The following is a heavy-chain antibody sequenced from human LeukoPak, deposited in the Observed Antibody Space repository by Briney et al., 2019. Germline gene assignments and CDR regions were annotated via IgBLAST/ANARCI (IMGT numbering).Heavy chain of an antibody. CDR1: GFTFSSCA. Sequence: GGSLRLSCAASGFTFSSCAMTWVRQAPGKGLEWVSSISSSSSSISYADSVKGRFTISRDNAKNPLYLQMNSLRDEDTAVYYCARVRPGLFLDYWGQGTLVTVSS. V-gene: IGHV3-48*02. J-gene: IGHJ4*02. D-gene: IGHD3-22*01. CDR2: ISSSSSSI. CDR3: ARVRPGLFLDY.